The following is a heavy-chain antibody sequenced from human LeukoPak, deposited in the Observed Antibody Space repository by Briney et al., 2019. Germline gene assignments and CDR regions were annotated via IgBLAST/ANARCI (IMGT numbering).Heavy chain of an antibody. V-gene: IGHV4-61*01. J-gene: IGHJ3*02. Sequence: PSETLSLTRTVSGGSVSSGSYYWSWIRQPPGKGLEWIGYIYYSGSTNYNPSLKSRVTISVDTSKNQFSLKLSSVTAADTAVYYCARDHSGSYLDAFDIWGQGTMVTVSS. CDR1: GGSVSSGSYY. D-gene: IGHD1-26*01. CDR2: IYYSGST. CDR3: ARDHSGSYLDAFDI.